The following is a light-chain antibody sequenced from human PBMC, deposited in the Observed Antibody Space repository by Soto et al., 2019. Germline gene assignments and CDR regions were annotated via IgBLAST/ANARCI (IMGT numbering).Light chain of an antibody. V-gene: IGKV3-15*01. CDR1: QSISTN. J-gene: IGKJ2*01. CDR2: RAS. CDR3: QLYDAWPYT. Sequence: EKVMTQSPATLSMSPGERATLSCRASQSISTNLAWYHQKPGQAPRLLIYRASTRATGVPARFSGSGSGTEFTLTISSLQPEDFAIYYCQLYDAWPYTFGQGTKLEI.